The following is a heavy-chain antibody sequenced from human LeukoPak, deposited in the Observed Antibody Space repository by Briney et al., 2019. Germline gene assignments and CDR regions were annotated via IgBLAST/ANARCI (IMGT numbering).Heavy chain of an antibody. D-gene: IGHD3-16*01. CDR1: GYTFTGYY. CDR2: INPNSGGR. CDR3: AREGGSSPYYYYGMDV. V-gene: IGHV1-2*02. J-gene: IGHJ6*02. Sequence: ASVKVSCKASGYTFTGYYMHWVRQAPGQGLEWMGWINPNSGGRNSAQKFQGRVTMTRDTSISTAYMELSRLRSDDTAVYYCAREGGSSPYYYYGMDVWGQGTTVTVSS.